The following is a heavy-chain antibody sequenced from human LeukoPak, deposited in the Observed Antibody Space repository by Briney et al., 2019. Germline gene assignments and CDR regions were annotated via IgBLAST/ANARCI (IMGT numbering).Heavy chain of an antibody. CDR2: ISSSSSTI. J-gene: IGHJ6*03. CDR3: ARSGSGNAYYYYYYMDV. D-gene: IGHD3-10*01. CDR1: GFTFSSYS. V-gene: IGHV3-48*01. Sequence: GGSLRLSCAASGFTFSSYSMNWVRQAPGKGLEWVSYISSSSSTIYYADSVKGRFTISRDNAKNSLYLQMNSLGAEDTAVYYCARSGSGNAYYYYYYMDVWGKGTTVTVSS.